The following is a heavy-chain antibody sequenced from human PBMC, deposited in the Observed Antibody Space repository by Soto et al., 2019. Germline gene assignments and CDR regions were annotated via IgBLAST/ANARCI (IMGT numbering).Heavy chain of an antibody. V-gene: IGHV4-59*01. CDR2: IYYSGST. CDR3: ARVGELPGYQIVDY. J-gene: IGHJ4*02. Sequence: QVQLQESGPGLVKPSETLSLTCTVSGGSISSYYWSWIRQPPGKGLEWIGYIYYSGSTNYNPSLKSRVTISVDTSKNQFSLKLSSVTAADTAVYYCARVGELPGYQIVDYWGQGTLVTVSS. D-gene: IGHD1-26*01. CDR1: GGSISSYY.